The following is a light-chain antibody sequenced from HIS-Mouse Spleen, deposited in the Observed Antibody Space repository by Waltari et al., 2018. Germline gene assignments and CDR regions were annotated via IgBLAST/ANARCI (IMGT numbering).Light chain of an antibody. Sequence: DIVMTQSPDSLAVSLGERATINCKSSQSVLYSSNNKNYLAWYQKKPGQPPKLLIYWASTRESGVPDRFSGSGSGTDVTLTISSLQAEDVAVYYCQQYYSTPYTFGQGPSWRSN. V-gene: IGKV4-1*01. CDR3: QQYYSTPYT. J-gene: IGKJ2*01. CDR1: QSVLYSSNNKNY. CDR2: WAS.